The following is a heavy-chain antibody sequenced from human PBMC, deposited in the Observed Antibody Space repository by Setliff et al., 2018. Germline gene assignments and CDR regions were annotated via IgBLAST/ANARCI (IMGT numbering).Heavy chain of an antibody. CDR2: INTKTGKP. CDR1: GYTFTSYP. J-gene: IGHJ4*02. CDR3: ARVGTGSLLDY. Sequence: GASVKVSCKSSGYTFTSYPINWMRQAPGQGLEWMGWINTKTGKPTYAQAFTGRFVFSLDTSVSTAYLQISSLKAEDTALYYCARVGTGSLLDYWGQGTLVTVSS. V-gene: IGHV7-4-1*02. D-gene: IGHD1-1*01.